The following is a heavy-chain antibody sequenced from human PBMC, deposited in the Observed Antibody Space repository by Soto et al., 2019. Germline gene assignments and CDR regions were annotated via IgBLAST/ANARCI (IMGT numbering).Heavy chain of an antibody. CDR1: GYTFTSYD. Sequence: QVQLVQSGAEVKKPGASVKVSCKASGYTFTSYDINWVRQATGQGLEWMGWMNPNSGNTAYAQKIPGRSPKARDPPKNPAYKELSSLRSEDTAVYYCARERTRGFDPWGQGTLVTVSS. J-gene: IGHJ5*02. CDR2: MNPNSGNT. CDR3: ARERTRGFDP. V-gene: IGHV1-8*01.